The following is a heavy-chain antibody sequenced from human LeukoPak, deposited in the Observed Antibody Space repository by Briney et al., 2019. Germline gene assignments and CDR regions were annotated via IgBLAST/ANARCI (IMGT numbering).Heavy chain of an antibody. CDR1: GFTFSSYG. CDR3: AKAFRYCSGGSCYYFDY. Sequence: TGGSLRLSCAASGFTFSSYGMHWVRQAPGKGLEWVAVIWYDGSNKYYADSVKGRFTISRDNSKNTLYLQMNSLRAEDTAVYYCAKAFRYCSGGSCYYFDYWGQGTLVTVSS. J-gene: IGHJ4*02. D-gene: IGHD2-15*01. V-gene: IGHV3-33*06. CDR2: IWYDGSNK.